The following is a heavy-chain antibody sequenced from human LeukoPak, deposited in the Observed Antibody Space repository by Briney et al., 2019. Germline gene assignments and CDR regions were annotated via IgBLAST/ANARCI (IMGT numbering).Heavy chain of an antibody. CDR3: ARVNDFPEYYFDY. CDR1: GGTFSSYA. V-gene: IGHV1-46*01. CDR2: INPSGGST. D-gene: IGHD3-3*01. J-gene: IGHJ4*02. Sequence: ASVKVSCKASGGTFSSYAISWVRQAPGQGLEWMGIINPSGGSTSYAQKFQGRVTMTRDTSTSTVYMELSSLRSEDTAVYYCARVNDFPEYYFDYWGQGTLVTVSS.